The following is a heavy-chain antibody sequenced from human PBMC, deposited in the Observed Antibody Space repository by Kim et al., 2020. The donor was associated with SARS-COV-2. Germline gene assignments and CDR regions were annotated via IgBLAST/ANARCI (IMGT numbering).Heavy chain of an antibody. CDR3: ARDLYCSGGSCYSGEIDY. CDR1: GFTFSSYS. Sequence: GGSLRLSCAASGFTFSSYSINWVRQAPGKGLEWVSYISSSSSYIYYADSVKGRFTISRDNAKNSLYLQMNSLRAEDTAVYYCARDLYCSGGSCYSGEIDYWGQGTLVTVSS. D-gene: IGHD2-15*01. V-gene: IGHV3-21*01. CDR2: ISSSSSYI. J-gene: IGHJ4*02.